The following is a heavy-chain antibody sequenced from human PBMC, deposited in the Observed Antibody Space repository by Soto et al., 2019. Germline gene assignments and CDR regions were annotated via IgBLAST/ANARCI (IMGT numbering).Heavy chain of an antibody. V-gene: IGHV4-61*08. CDR2: IYYSGST. D-gene: IGHD3-3*01. CDR1: GGSIRNGDYY. Sequence: SETLSLTCTVSGGSIRNGDYYWGWIRQPPGKGLEWIGYIYYSGSTNYNPSLKSRVTISVNTSKNQFSLKLSSVTAADTAVYYCARGIWSGYYGKYNWFDPWGQGTLVTVSS. J-gene: IGHJ5*02. CDR3: ARGIWSGYYGKYNWFDP.